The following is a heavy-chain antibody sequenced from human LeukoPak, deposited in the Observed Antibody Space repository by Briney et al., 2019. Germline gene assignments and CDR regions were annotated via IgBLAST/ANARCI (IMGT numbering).Heavy chain of an antibody. V-gene: IGHV3-48*02. J-gene: IGHJ4*02. CDR2: ISSSSSSK. CDR3: ARDYDYIWGSYRIPLDY. Sequence: GGSLRLSCAASGFTFSSYNMNWVRQAPGKGLEWVSYISSSSSSKYYADSVKGRFTISRDNAKNSLYLQMNSLRDEDTAVYYCARDYDYIWGSYRIPLDYWGRGTLVTVSS. CDR1: GFTFSSYN. D-gene: IGHD3-16*01.